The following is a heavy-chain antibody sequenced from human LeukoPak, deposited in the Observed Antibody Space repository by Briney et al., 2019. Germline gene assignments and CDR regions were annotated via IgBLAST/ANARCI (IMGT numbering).Heavy chain of an antibody. Sequence: SETLSLTCAVYGGSFSGYYWGWIRQPPGKGLEWIGEINHSGSTNYNPSLKSRVTISVDTSKNQFSLKLSSVTAADTAVYYCAEGYSSGPDAFDIWGQGTMVTVSS. D-gene: IGHD6-19*01. CDR1: GGSFSGYY. CDR3: AEGYSSGPDAFDI. V-gene: IGHV4-34*01. CDR2: INHSGST. J-gene: IGHJ3*02.